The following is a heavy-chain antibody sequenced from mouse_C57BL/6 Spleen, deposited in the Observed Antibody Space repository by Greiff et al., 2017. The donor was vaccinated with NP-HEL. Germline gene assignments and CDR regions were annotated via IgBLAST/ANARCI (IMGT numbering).Heavy chain of an antibody. J-gene: IGHJ4*01. V-gene: IGHV3-1*01. CDR1: GYSITSGYD. Sequence: EVQLQESGPGMVKPSQSLSLTCTVTGYSITSGYDWHWIRHFPGNKLEWMGYISYSGSTNYNPSLKSRISITHDTSKNHFFLKLNSVTTEDTATYYCARGGGTVVAKDAMDYWGQGTSVTVSS. CDR3: ARGGGTVVAKDAMDY. CDR2: ISYSGST. D-gene: IGHD1-1*01.